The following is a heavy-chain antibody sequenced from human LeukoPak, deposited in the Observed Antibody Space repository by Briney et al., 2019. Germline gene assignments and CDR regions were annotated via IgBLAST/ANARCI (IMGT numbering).Heavy chain of an antibody. D-gene: IGHD3-22*01. CDR1: GGSISSGDYY. V-gene: IGHV4-30-4*08. J-gene: IGHJ2*01. CDR3: ARAMYYYDSSIRYFDL. CDR2: IYYSRST. Sequence: PSQTLSLICTVSGGSISSGDYYWNWIRQPPGKGLEWIGYIYYSRSTYYNPSLKSRVTISVATSKNQFSLKLSSVTAADTAVYYCARAMYYYDSSIRYFDLWGRGTLVTVSS.